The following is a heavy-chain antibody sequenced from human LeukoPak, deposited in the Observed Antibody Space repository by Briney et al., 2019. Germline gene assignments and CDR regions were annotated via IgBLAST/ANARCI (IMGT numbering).Heavy chain of an antibody. D-gene: IGHD5-18*01. CDR2: IYYSGST. V-gene: IGHV4-30-4*08. Sequence: SETLSLTCTVSGGSVSSGDYYWYWIRQPPGRGLEWIRNIYYSGSTSYNPSLKSRVTISIDTSKNQFSLNLNSVTAADTAVYYCARADTYLDYWGQGILVTVSS. CDR3: ARADTYLDY. J-gene: IGHJ4*02. CDR1: GGSVSSGDYY.